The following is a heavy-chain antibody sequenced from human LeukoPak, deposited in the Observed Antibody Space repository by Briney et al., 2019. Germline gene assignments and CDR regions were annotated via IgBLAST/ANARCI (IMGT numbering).Heavy chain of an antibody. CDR3: AKDKWPSITGTTPAFDI. V-gene: IGHV3-9*03. Sequence: GGSLRLSCAASGFTFDDYAMHWVRQAPGKGLEWVSGIIWNSGSIGYADSVKGRFTISRDNAKNSLYLQMNSLRAEDMALYYCAKDKWPSITGTTPAFDIWGQGTMVTVSS. J-gene: IGHJ3*02. D-gene: IGHD1-7*01. CDR2: IIWNSGSI. CDR1: GFTFDDYA.